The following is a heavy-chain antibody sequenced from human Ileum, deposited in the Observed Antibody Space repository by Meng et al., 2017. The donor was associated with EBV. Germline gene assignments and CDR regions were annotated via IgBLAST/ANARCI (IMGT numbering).Heavy chain of an antibody. Sequence: QITLKESGPTLVKPXXXXTLXXPFSGFSLSTSGVGVGWIRQPPGKALEWLALIYWDDDKRYSPSLKSRLTITKDTSKNQVVLTMTNMDPVDTATYYCTHRPMTSAYYYFGYWGQGTLVTASS. D-gene: IGHD3-22*01. CDR2: IYWDDDK. CDR3: THRPMTSAYYYFGY. J-gene: IGHJ4*02. CDR1: GFSLSTSGVG. V-gene: IGHV2-5*02.